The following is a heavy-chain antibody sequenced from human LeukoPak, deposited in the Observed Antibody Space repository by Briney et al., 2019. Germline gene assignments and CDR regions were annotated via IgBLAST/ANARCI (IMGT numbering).Heavy chain of an antibody. D-gene: IGHD3-3*01. CDR3: AKEVNTYYDFWSGYYSYGFDY. CDR2: ISGSGGST. J-gene: IGHJ4*02. V-gene: IGHV3-23*01. CDR1: GNYW. Sequence: PGGSLRLSCAASGNYWMHWVRQAPGKGLEWVSAISGSGGSTYYADSVKGRFTISRDNSKNTLYLQMNSLRAEDTAVYYCAKEVNTYYDFWSGYYSYGFDYWGQGTPVTVSS.